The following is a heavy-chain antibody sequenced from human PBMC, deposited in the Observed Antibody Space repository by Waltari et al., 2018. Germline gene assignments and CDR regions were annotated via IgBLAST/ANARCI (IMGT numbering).Heavy chain of an antibody. J-gene: IGHJ2*01. Sequence: EVQLVESGGGLVQPGGSLRLSCAASGFTFSSYEMNWVRQAPGKGREWVSYISSSGSTIYYADSVKGRFTISRDNAKNSLYLQMNSLRAEDTAVYYCARHYGGKTGWYFDLWGRGTMVTVSS. CDR1: GFTFSSYE. D-gene: IGHD4-17*01. V-gene: IGHV3-48*03. CDR2: ISSSGSTI. CDR3: ARHYGGKTGWYFDL.